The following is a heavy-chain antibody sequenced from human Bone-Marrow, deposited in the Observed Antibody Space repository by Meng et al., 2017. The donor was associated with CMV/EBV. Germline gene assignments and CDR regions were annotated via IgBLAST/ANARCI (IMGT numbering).Heavy chain of an antibody. CDR2: IRNKRGKVTT. Sequence: GESLKISCAASGFTFSDHYMDWVRQAPGKGLEWVCRIRNKRGKVTTEYAESVKGRFSISRDDLNQSVHLQMNRLKTVDPAVYYCVRDRGDYYDDYCGQGTLVTVSS. CDR1: GFTFSDHY. CDR3: VRDRGDYYDDY. J-gene: IGHJ4*02. D-gene: IGHD7-27*01. V-gene: IGHV3-72*01.